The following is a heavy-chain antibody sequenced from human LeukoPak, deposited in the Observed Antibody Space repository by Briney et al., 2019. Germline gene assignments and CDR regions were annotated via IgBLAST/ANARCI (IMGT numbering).Heavy chain of an antibody. CDR3: ASEVSPRIVVVPTGRQGDWFDP. Sequence: GASVKVSCKASGYTFNRYALNWVRQAPGQGLEWMGWINTNTGNPTYARGFTGRFVFSLDTSVSTAYLQISNLKAEDTAIYYCASEVSPRIVVVPTGRQGDWFDPWGQGTLVTVSS. D-gene: IGHD2-2*01. CDR2: INTNTGNP. CDR1: GYTFNRYA. V-gene: IGHV7-4-1*02. J-gene: IGHJ5*02.